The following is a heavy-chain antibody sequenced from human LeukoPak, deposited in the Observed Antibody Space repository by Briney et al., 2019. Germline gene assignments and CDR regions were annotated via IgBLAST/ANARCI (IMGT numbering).Heavy chain of an antibody. CDR3: AKGAHSSGWLSHDY. Sequence: PGGSLRLSCAASGFTFSSYSMSWVRQAPGKGLEWVSDISGSGESTHYADSVKGRLTISRDNSKNTLYLQMSSLRGEDTAVYYCAKGAHSSGWLSHDYWGQGTLVTVSS. V-gene: IGHV3-23*01. J-gene: IGHJ4*02. CDR2: ISGSGEST. D-gene: IGHD6-19*01. CDR1: GFTFSSYS.